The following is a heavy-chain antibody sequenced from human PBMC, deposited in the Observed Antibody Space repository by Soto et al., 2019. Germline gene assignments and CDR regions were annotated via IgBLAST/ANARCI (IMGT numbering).Heavy chain of an antibody. Sequence: PGGSLRLSCAASGFTFSSYAMSWVRQAPGKGLEWVSAISGSGGSTYYADSVKGRFTISRDNSKNTLYLQMNSLRAEDTAVYYCTTDRLDIVLVPAAMGYGMDVWGQGTTVTVSS. V-gene: IGHV3-23*01. CDR3: TTDRLDIVLVPAAMGYGMDV. CDR2: ISGSGGST. D-gene: IGHD2-2*03. CDR1: GFTFSSYA. J-gene: IGHJ6*02.